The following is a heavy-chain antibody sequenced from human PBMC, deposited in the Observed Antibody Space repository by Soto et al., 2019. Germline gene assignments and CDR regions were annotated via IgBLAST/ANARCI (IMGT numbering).Heavy chain of an antibody. CDR3: AKATLGSCSAYQCYPFDH. CDR2: INPSGGST. CDR1: GYTFTDYY. J-gene: IGHJ5*02. Sequence: ASVKVSCKASGYTFTDYYIHWVRQAPGQGLEWMGMINPSGGSTDYAQKFRGRVTMTRDTSTGTVYMELSSLRSEDTAVYYCAKATLGSCSAYQCYPFDHWGQGTLVTVSS. D-gene: IGHD2-15*01. V-gene: IGHV1-46*01.